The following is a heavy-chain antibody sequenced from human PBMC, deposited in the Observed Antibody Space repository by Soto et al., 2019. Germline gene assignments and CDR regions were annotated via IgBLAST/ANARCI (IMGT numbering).Heavy chain of an antibody. J-gene: IGHJ4*02. D-gene: IGHD3-3*01. CDR2: IYPGDSDT. CDR3: ARGDDFWSGYYTGVSTDY. Sequence: GESLKISCKGSGYSFTSYWIGWVRQMPGKGLEWMGIIYPGDSDTRYSPSFQGQVTISADKSISTAYLQWSSLKASDTAMYYCARGDDFWSGYYTGVSTDYWGQGTLVTVSS. V-gene: IGHV5-51*01. CDR1: GYSFTSYW.